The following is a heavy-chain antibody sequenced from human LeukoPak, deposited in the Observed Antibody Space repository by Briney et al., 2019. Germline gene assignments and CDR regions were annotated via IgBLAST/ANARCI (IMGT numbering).Heavy chain of an antibody. J-gene: IGHJ3*02. Sequence: SETLSLTCTVSGGSISGYYWSWSRQPPGKGLEWIGNIFYSGSTNNNPSLERRLTISQDSSKNQVSLRLTSATAADTAIYYCARLKVADSESFDIWGPGTLVAVSS. V-gene: IGHV4-59*08. CDR1: GGSISGYY. CDR2: IFYSGST. CDR3: ARLKVADSESFDI.